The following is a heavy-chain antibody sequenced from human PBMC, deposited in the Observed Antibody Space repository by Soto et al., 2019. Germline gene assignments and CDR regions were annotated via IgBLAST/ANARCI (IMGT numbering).Heavy chain of an antibody. V-gene: IGHV3-66*01. CDR2: ISNRGDT. CDR3: AREPRYCRGGSCSITGDAFDI. Sequence: EVQLVESGGGLVQPGGSLRLSCTASGFIVSDTYMNWVRQAPGKGLEWVSVISNRGDTHYADSVRGRFSLSRDIADNTLHLQMKNQRVEDTAVYYCAREPRYCRGGSCSITGDAFDIWGQGTMVTVSS. D-gene: IGHD2-15*01. J-gene: IGHJ3*02. CDR1: GFIVSDTY.